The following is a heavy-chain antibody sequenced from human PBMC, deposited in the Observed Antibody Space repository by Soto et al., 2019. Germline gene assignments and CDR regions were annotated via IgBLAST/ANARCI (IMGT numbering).Heavy chain of an antibody. V-gene: IGHV2-5*01. CDR3: AHSSGKLIPTCGGDCYNFDY. D-gene: IGHD2-21*01. J-gene: IGHJ4*02. CDR1: GFSLSTSGVG. Sequence: SGPTLVNPTQTLTLTCTFSGFSLSTSGVGVGWIRQPPGKALEWLALIYWNDDKRYSPSLKSRLTITKDTSKNQVVLTMTNMDPVDTATYYCAHSSGKLIPTCGGDCYNFDYWGQGTLVTVSS. CDR2: IYWNDDK.